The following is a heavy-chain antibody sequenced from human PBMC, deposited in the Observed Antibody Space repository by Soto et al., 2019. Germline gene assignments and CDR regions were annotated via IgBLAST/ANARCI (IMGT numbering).Heavy chain of an antibody. J-gene: IGHJ5*02. CDR2: IIPIFGTA. CDR1: GGTFSSYT. CDR3: ARAHYDILTGYSLNWFDP. V-gene: IGHV1-69*13. D-gene: IGHD3-9*01. Sequence: ASVKVSCKASGGTFSSYTISWVRQAPGQGLEWMGGIIPIFGTANYAQKFQGRVTITADESTSTAYMELSSLRSEDTGVYYCARAHYDILTGYSLNWFDPWGQGTLVTVSS.